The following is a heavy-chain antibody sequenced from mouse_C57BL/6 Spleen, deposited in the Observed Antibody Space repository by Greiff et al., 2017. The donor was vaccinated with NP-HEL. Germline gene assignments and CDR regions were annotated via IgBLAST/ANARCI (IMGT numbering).Heavy chain of an antibody. V-gene: IGHV7-1*01. D-gene: IGHD4-1*01. J-gene: IGHJ2*01. Sequence: EVQGVESGGGLVQSGRSLRLSCATSGFTFSDFYMEWVRQAPGKGLEWIAASRNKANDYTTEYSASVKGRFIVSRDTSQSILYLQMNALRAEDTAIYYCARDSEHGNWGQGTTLTVSS. CDR2: SRNKANDYTT. CDR3: ARDSEHGN. CDR1: GFTFSDFY.